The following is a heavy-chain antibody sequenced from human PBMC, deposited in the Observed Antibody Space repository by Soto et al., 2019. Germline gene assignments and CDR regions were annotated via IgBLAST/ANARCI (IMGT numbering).Heavy chain of an antibody. CDR2: INPSDGST. CDR3: ARDSKAWVRFDF. Sequence: QVQLVQSGAEVRKPGASMKVSCKASGYSFTTYYIHWVRQAPGQGLEWMGIINPSDGSTTYAQKCQGRVTMTGDSSTSTVYMDLSGLRSEDTAIYYCARDSKAWVRFDFWGQGTLVTVSS. J-gene: IGHJ4*02. CDR1: GYSFTTYY. V-gene: IGHV1-46*01. D-gene: IGHD1-26*01.